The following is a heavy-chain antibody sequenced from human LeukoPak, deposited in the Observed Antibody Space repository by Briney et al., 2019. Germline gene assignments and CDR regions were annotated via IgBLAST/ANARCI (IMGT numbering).Heavy chain of an antibody. J-gene: IGHJ4*02. D-gene: IGHD6-13*01. V-gene: IGHV3-33*01. Sequence: QAGGSLRLSCAASGFTFSSYGMHWVRQAPGKGLEWVADIWFDGKNEHFADSVKGRFTISRDNSKNTMYLQINSLRAEDTAVYYCARAPHYFSSPYYFDYWGQGTLVTVSS. CDR2: IWFDGKNE. CDR3: ARAPHYFSSPYYFDY. CDR1: GFTFSSYG.